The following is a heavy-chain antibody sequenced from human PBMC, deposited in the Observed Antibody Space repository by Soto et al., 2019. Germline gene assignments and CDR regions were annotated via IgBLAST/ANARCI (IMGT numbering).Heavy chain of an antibody. D-gene: IGHD1-7*01. CDR1: GGTFSSYT. Sequence: QVQLVQSGAEVKKPGSSVKVSCKASGGTFSSYTISWVRQAPGQGLEWMGRIIPILGIASYAQKFQGRVTITADKSTSTAYMELSSLRSEDTAVYYCARDRKGTGTTGYYYYYYMDVWGKGTTVTVSS. CDR3: ARDRKGTGTTGYYYYYYMDV. J-gene: IGHJ6*03. CDR2: IIPILGIA. V-gene: IGHV1-69*08.